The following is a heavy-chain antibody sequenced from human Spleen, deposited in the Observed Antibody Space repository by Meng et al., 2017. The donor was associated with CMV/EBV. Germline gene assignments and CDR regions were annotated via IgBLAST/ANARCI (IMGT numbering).Heavy chain of an antibody. D-gene: IGHD4-17*01. J-gene: IGHJ4*02. CDR2: IIPILGIA. CDR1: GGTFISYA. CDR3: ARDMTYGYFYGTLDY. V-gene: IGHV1-69*10. Sequence: SVKVSCKASGGTFISYAISWVRQAPGQGLEWMGGIIPILGIANYAQKFQGRVTITADKHTSTAYMELSSLRAEDTAVYYCARDMTYGYFYGTLDYWGQGTLVTVSS.